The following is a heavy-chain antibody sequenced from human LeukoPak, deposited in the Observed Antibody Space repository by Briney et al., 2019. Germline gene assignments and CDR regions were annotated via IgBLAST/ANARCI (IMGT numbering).Heavy chain of an antibody. V-gene: IGHV1-2*02. J-gene: IGHJ4*02. D-gene: IGHD2-15*01. CDR3: ARDRRCSGGSCYSGVFDY. CDR1: GYTFTGYY. Sequence: GASVKVSCKASGYTFTGYYMHWVRHAPGQGLEWMGWINPNSGGTNYAQKFQGRVTMTRDTSISTAYMELSRLRSDDTAVYYCARDRRCSGGSCYSGVFDYWGQGTLVTVSS. CDR2: INPNSGGT.